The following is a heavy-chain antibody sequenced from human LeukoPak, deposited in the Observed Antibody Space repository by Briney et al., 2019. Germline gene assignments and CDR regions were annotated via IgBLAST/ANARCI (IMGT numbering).Heavy chain of an antibody. CDR1: GGSISSSSYY. D-gene: IGHD5-12*01. CDR2: IYYSGST. CDR3: ARWAFEWLRYWFDP. Sequence: SETLSLTCTISGGSISSSSYYWGWIRQPPGKGLEWIGSIYYSGSTYYNPSLKSRVTISVDTSKNQFSLKLSSVTAADTAVYYCARWAFEWLRYWFDPWGQGTLVTVSS. V-gene: IGHV4-39*07. J-gene: IGHJ5*02.